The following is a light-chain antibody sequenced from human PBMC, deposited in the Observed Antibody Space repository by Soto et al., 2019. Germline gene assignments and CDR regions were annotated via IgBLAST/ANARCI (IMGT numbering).Light chain of an antibody. CDR3: QQYNNWPPLT. CDR1: QSVSSN. J-gene: IGKJ3*01. CDR2: GAS. V-gene: IGKV3-15*01. Sequence: EIVMTQSPATLSVSPGERATLSCRASQSVSSNLAWYQQKPGQAPRLLIYGASTRATGIPARFSDSGSGTEFTLTISSLQSEEFAVYYCQQYNNWPPLTFGPGTKVDIK.